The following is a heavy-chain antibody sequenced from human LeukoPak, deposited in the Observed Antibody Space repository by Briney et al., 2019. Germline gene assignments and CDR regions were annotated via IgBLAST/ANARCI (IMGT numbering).Heavy chain of an antibody. CDR1: GFTFSRYW. V-gene: IGHV3-7*01. Sequence: PGGSLRLSCAASGFTFSRYWMSWVRQAPGKGLEWVANIKYDGSEKNYVDFVKGRFTISRDNAKNSLFLQMNSLRAEDTAVYYCAKDWDATGYWGQGTPVTVSS. D-gene: IGHD1-26*01. J-gene: IGHJ4*02. CDR3: AKDWDATGY. CDR2: IKYDGSEK.